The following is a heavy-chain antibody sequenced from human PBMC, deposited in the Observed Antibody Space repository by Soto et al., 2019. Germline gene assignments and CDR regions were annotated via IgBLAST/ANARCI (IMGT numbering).Heavy chain of an antibody. J-gene: IGHJ6*02. V-gene: IGHV1-46*03. Sequence: ASVKVSCKASGYTFTTYYIHWVRQAPGQGLEWMGIINPSSGSAGYAQKFQVSVTMTRDTPTNTFYMELSSLRSDDTSVYYCARGNDRPYYHYGLDVRGQGSTVTGS. CDR1: GYTFTTYY. D-gene: IGHD1-1*01. CDR2: INPSSGSA. CDR3: ARGNDRPYYHYGLDV.